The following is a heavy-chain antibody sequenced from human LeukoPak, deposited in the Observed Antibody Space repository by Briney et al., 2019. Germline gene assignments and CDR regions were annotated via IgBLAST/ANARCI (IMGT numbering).Heavy chain of an antibody. Sequence: PGRSLRLSCTPSGFTFGDEAISWVRQATGKGQEWVGLMRSKTYGETTEYAASVKGRFTISRDDSKSLAYVQMNSLKTEDTAVYYCARYYYDTRDYSRYFDSWGQGTLVTVSS. J-gene: IGHJ4*02. D-gene: IGHD3-22*01. CDR3: ARYYYDTRDYSRYFDS. CDR1: GFTFGDEA. CDR2: MRSKTYGETT. V-gene: IGHV3-49*04.